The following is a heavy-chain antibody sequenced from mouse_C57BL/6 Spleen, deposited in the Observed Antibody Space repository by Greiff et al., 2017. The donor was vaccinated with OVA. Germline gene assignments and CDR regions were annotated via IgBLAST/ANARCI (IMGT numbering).Heavy chain of an antibody. CDR2: ISSGSSTI. V-gene: IGHV5-17*01. CDR3: ARDDYYGGSHFDD. CDR1: GFTFSDYG. J-gene: IGHJ2*01. D-gene: IGHD1-1*01. Sequence: EVKLVESGGGLVKPGGSLKLSCAASGFTFSDYGMHWVRQAPEKGLEWVAYISSGSSTIYYADTVKGRFTISRDNAKNTLFLQMTRLRSEDTAMYYCARDDYYGGSHFDDWGQGTTLTVSS.